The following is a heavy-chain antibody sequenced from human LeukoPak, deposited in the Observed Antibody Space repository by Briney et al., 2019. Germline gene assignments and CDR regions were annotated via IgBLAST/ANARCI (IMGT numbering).Heavy chain of an antibody. D-gene: IGHD3-16*02. V-gene: IGHV1-18*04. CDR1: GYTFSSYG. J-gene: IGHJ4*02. CDR3: ARDQYDSVWGSYRPYFDF. CDR2: ISPYTGDT. Sequence: ASVKVSCKASGYTFSSYGISWVRQAPGQGLEWMGLISPYTGDTKYAERLQDRVIMTTDTSTRTAYMELRSLTSDDTAVFYCARDQYDSVWGSYRPYFDFWGQGTLVTVSS.